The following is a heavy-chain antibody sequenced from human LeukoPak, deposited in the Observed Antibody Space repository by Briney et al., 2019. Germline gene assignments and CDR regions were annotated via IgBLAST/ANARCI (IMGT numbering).Heavy chain of an antibody. CDR3: AWSSADYYYYGMDV. D-gene: IGHD1-26*01. CDR2: IYYSGST. Sequence: SETLSLTCTVSGGSISSYYWSWIRQPPGKGLEWSGYIYYSGSTNYNPSLKSRVTISVDTSKNQFSLKLSSMTAADTAVYYCAWSSADYYYYGMDVWCQGTTVTVSS. CDR1: GGSISSYY. J-gene: IGHJ6*02. V-gene: IGHV4-59*08.